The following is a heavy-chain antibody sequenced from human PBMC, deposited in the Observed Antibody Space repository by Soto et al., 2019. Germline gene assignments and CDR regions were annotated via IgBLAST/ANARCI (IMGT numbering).Heavy chain of an antibody. J-gene: IGHJ6*02. CDR2: IIPIFGTA. V-gene: IGHV1-69*13. CDR3: ARVDAQWLVDHYSYYGMDA. CDR1: GGTFSSYA. Sequence: GASVKVSCKASGGTFSSYAISCVRQAPGQGLECMGGIIPIFGTANYAQKFQGRVTITADEYTSTAYMELSRLRSEDTDVYYCARVDAQWLVDHYSYYGMDAWGQGTTVTVSS. D-gene: IGHD6-19*01.